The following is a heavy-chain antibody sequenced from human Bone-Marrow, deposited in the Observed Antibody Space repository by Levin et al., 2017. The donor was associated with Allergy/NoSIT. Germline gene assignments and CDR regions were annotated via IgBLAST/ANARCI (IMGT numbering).Heavy chain of an antibody. J-gene: IGHJ6*02. CDR1: GGTFSSYA. Sequence: KISCKASGGTFSSYAISWVRQAPGQGLEWMGGIIPIFGTANYAQKFQGRVTITADKSTSTAYMELSSLRSEDTAVYYCAGDDILTASTYGMDVWGQGTTVTVSS. CDR2: IIPIFGTA. V-gene: IGHV1-69*06. CDR3: AGDDILTASTYGMDV. D-gene: IGHD3-9*01.